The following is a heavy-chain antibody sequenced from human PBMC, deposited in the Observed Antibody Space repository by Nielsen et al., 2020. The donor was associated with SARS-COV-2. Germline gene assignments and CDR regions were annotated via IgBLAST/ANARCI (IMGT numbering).Heavy chain of an antibody. Sequence: SETLSLTCAVYGGSFSGYYWSWIRQPPGKGLEWIGEINHSGSTNYNPSLKSRVTISVDTSKNQFSLKLSSVTAADTAVYYCARLNSAVRSHDYWGQGTLVTVSS. CDR3: ARLNSAVRSHDY. D-gene: IGHD3-3*01. V-gene: IGHV4-34*01. CDR2: INHSGST. CDR1: GGSFSGYY. J-gene: IGHJ4*02.